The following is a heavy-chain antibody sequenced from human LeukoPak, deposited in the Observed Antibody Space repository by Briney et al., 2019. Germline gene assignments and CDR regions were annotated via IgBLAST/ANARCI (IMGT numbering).Heavy chain of an antibody. CDR3: ATYSMVRVFDY. Sequence: GASVKVSCKASGYTFTSYYMHWVRQAPGQGLEWMGIINPSGGSTSYAQKFQGRVTMTEDTSTDTAYMELSSLRSEDTAVYYCATYSMVRVFDYWGQGTLVTVSS. CDR2: INPSGGST. CDR1: GYTFTSYY. J-gene: IGHJ4*02. V-gene: IGHV1-46*01. D-gene: IGHD3-10*01.